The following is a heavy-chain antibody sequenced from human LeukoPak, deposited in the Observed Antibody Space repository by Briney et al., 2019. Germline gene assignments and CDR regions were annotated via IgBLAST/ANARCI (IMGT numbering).Heavy chain of an antibody. J-gene: IGHJ4*02. D-gene: IGHD2-2*01. V-gene: IGHV6-1*01. CDR1: GDSLFTNSVA. Sequence: SQTLSLTCAISGDSLFTNSVAWTWLRQSPSRGLEWLGRTYYRSKWSFDYALSVKSRITISADTSKNHFSLQLSSVTPDDTALYYCARGKYTSFDNWGQGTLVTVSS. CDR3: ARGKYTSFDN. CDR2: TYYRSKWSF.